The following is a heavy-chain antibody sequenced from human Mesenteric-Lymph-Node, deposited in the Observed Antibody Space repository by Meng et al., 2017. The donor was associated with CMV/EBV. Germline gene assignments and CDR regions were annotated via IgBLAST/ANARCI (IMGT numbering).Heavy chain of an antibody. CDR2: INESGST. CDR1: GGSFSGSY. J-gene: IGHJ4*02. Sequence: SETLSLTCAVYGGSFSGSYWSWIRQPPGKGLEWIGEINESGSTNYNPSLKSRVTISVDTSKNQFSLKLSSVTAADTAVYYCARGRAARLKQEALIDYWGQGTLVTVSS. CDR3: ARGRAARLKQEALIDY. D-gene: IGHD6-6*01. V-gene: IGHV4-34*01.